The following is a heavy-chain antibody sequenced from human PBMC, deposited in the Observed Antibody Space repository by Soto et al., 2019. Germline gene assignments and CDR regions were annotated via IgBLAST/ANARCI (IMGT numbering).Heavy chain of an antibody. CDR2: IYYSGST. Sequence: SETLSLTCTVSGGSISSSSYYWGWIRQPPGKGLEWIGSIYYSGSTYYNPSLKSRVTISVDTSKNQFSLKLSSVTAAGTAVNYCARQALAGDYVSGYYYDSSGYYYSWGQGTLVTVSS. CDR1: GGSISSSSYY. J-gene: IGHJ4*02. CDR3: ARQALAGDYVSGYYYDSSGYYYS. D-gene: IGHD3-22*01. V-gene: IGHV4-39*01.